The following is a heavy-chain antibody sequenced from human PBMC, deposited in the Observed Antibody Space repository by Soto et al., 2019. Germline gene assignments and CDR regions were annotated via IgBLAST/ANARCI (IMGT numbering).Heavy chain of an antibody. D-gene: IGHD3-22*01. V-gene: IGHV4-34*01. Sequence: PSETLSLTCAVYGGSFSGYYWSWIRQPPGKGLEWIGEINHSGSTNYNPSLKSRVTISVDTSKNQFSLKLSPVTAADTAVYYCARHSSGYYLNVRYFDYWGQGTLVTVSS. J-gene: IGHJ4*02. CDR2: INHSGST. CDR3: ARHSSGYYLNVRYFDY. CDR1: GGSFSGYY.